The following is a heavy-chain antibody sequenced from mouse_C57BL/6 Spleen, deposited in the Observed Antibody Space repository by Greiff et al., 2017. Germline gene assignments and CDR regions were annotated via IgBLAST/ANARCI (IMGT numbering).Heavy chain of an antibody. Sequence: VQLQQSGTVLVRPGASVKMSCKTSGYTFTSYWMHWVKQRPGQGLEWIGAIYPGNSNTSYNQKYKGKAKLTAGTSASTAYMELSSLTTEDSAVYAYNRNGGDYYAMDDWGQGTSVTVSS. CDR2: IYPGNSNT. V-gene: IGHV1-5*01. J-gene: IGHJ4*01. CDR3: NRNGGDYYAMDD. CDR1: GYTFTSYW.